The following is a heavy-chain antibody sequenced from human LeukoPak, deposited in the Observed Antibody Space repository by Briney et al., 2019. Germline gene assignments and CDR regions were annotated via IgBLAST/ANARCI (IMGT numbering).Heavy chain of an antibody. J-gene: IGHJ4*02. V-gene: IGHV4-59*01. CDR3: VRANYFDF. Sequence: SETLSLTCTVSGGSISSYYWSWIRQPPGKGLEWIGYIYYSGSTNYNPSLKGRVTISIDTSKNRFSLEVTSMTAADTAVYYCVRANYFDFWGQGTLVTVSS. CDR2: IYYSGST. CDR1: GGSISSYY.